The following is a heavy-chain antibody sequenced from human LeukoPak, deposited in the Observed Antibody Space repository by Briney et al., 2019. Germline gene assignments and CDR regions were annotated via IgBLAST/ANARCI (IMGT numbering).Heavy chain of an antibody. Sequence: GGSLRLSCAASGFTFSSYWMTWVRQAPGKGLEWVANIKQDGSEKYYVDSVKGRFTISRDNAKNSLYLQMNSLRVEDTAVYYCAFARSLDYWGQGILVTVSS. J-gene: IGHJ4*02. CDR2: IKQDGSEK. CDR1: GFTFSSYW. CDR3: AFARSLDY. V-gene: IGHV3-7*03.